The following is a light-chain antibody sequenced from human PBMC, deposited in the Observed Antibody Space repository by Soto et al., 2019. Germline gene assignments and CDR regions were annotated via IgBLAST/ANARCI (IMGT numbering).Light chain of an antibody. CDR2: TAS. J-gene: IGKJ3*01. CDR1: QGVNID. CDR3: QQFNTWPFT. Sequence: EIVLTQSPATLSVSPGERATLSCRASQGVNIDLVWYQQKPGQAPKLLMFTASARATGIPARFTGGGSETNFTLTISSPQPEDSAVYYCQQFNTWPFTFGPGTKVEIE. V-gene: IGKV3D-15*01.